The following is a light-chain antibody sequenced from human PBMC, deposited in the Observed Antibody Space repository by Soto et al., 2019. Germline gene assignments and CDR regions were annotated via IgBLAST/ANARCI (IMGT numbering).Light chain of an antibody. V-gene: IGKV3-15*01. CDR2: GAS. J-gene: IGKJ4*01. CDR1: QSVGSN. Sequence: EIVMTQSPATLWMSPGERATLSCRASQSVGSNLAWYQHKSGQAPRLLIYGASTRATGIPARFSGSGSGTEFTLTISSLQSEDFAVYYCQQYNNWLTFGGGTKVEIK. CDR3: QQYNNWLT.